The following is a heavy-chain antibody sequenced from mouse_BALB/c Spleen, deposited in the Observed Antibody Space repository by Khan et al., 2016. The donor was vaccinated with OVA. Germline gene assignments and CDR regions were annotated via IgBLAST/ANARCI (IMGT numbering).Heavy chain of an antibody. Sequence: EVQGVESGGDLVKPGGSLKLSCAASGFTFSSYSMSWVRQTPDKRLEWVATISSGGDYTYYPDNVKGRFTISRDNAKNTLYLQMSSLKSEYTAMYDCASHLTGSFAYWGQGTLVTVSA. D-gene: IGHD4-1*01. CDR1: GFTFSSYS. V-gene: IGHV5-6*01. J-gene: IGHJ3*01. CDR2: ISSGGDYT. CDR3: ASHLTGSFAY.